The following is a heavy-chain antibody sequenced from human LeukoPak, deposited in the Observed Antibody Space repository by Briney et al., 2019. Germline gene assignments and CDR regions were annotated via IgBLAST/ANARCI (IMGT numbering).Heavy chain of an antibody. CDR3: ARDVQLGYCSSTSCYRGGDY. J-gene: IGHJ4*02. V-gene: IGHV1-18*01. CDR1: DYTFTSYG. CDR2: ISAYNGNT. D-gene: IGHD2-2*02. Sequence: ASVKVSCKASDYTFTSYGISWVRQAPGQGLEWMGWISAYNGNTNYAQKLQGRVTMTTDTSTSTAYMELRSLRSDDTAVYYCARDVQLGYCSSTSCYRGGDYWGQGTLVTVSS.